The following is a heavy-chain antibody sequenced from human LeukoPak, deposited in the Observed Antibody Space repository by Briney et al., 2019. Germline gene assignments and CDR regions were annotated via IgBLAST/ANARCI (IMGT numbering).Heavy chain of an antibody. Sequence: ASVKVSCKASGYTFTGYYMHWVRQAPGQGLEWMGLINPNSGGTNYAQKFQGRVTMTRDTSISTAYMELSRLRSDDTAVYYCARAYYYDGSGYLFDYWGQGTLVTVSS. CDR2: INPNSGGT. J-gene: IGHJ4*02. D-gene: IGHD3-22*01. CDR1: GYTFTGYY. CDR3: ARAYYYDGSGYLFDY. V-gene: IGHV1-2*02.